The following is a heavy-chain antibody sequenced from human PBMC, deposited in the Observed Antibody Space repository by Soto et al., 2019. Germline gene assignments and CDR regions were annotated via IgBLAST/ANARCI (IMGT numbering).Heavy chain of an antibody. J-gene: IGHJ6*02. CDR2: IGGSGTGGRT. CDR1: GLTFSTYA. Sequence: EVPLLESGGDLVQPGGSLRLSCTASGLTFSTYAMSWVRQAPGKGLEWVSAIGGSGTGGRTYYADSVKGRFTITRDNSKNTVYLQMNSLRADDTAVYYWAKSPGGLDGYNSDYYGMDVWGQGTTVTVSS. V-gene: IGHV3-23*01. D-gene: IGHD5-12*01. CDR3: AKSPGGLDGYNSDYYGMDV.